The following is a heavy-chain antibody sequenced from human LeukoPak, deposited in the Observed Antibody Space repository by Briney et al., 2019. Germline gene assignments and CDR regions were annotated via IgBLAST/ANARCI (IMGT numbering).Heavy chain of an antibody. CDR2: INPSGGST. CDR3: ARVFREARWLQLYYYYYGMDV. CDR1: GYTFTSYY. Sequence: ASVKVSCKASGYTFTSYYMHWVRQAPGQGLEWMGIINPSGGSTSYAQKFQGRVTMTRDTSTSTVYMELSSLRSEDTAVYYCARVFREARWLQLYYYYYGMDVWGQGTTVTVSS. D-gene: IGHD5-24*01. V-gene: IGHV1-46*01. J-gene: IGHJ6*02.